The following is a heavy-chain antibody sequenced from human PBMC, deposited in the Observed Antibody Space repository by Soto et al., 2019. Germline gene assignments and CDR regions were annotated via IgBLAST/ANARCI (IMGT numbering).Heavy chain of an antibody. J-gene: IGHJ6*02. CDR2: INRKSGGT. Sequence: QVQMVQSGAEVIQPGASVKVSCKSSGYTFTGHYIHWVRQAPGQWLEWLGRINRKSGGTKNAQKFQALVTITRDTSITTAYIELSRINSDDIAVDYCAGGVQKWDGKSKAYYGMEVRGQRTAVTV. CDR1: GYTFTGHY. V-gene: IGHV1-2*04. CDR3: AGGVQKWDGKSKAYYGMEV. D-gene: IGHD1-26*01.